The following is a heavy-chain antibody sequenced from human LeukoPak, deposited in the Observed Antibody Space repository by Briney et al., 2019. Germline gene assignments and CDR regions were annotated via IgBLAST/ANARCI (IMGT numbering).Heavy chain of an antibody. CDR1: GFTFSSYA. CDR2: ISYDGGNK. V-gene: IGHV3-30-3*01. J-gene: IGHJ4*02. CDR3: ARETVYYFDY. Sequence: GGSLRLSCAASGFTFSSYAMHWVRQAPGKGLGWVAVISYDGGNKYYADSVKGRFTISRDNSKNTLYLQMNSLRAEDTAVYYCARETVYYFDYWGQGTLVTVSS.